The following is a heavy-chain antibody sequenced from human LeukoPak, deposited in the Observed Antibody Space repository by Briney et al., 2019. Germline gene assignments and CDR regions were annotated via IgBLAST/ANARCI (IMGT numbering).Heavy chain of an antibody. CDR3: ARVGYGGSYPPDY. CDR2: INPNSGGT. V-gene: IGHV1-2*06. Sequence: ASVKVSCKASGGTFSSYAISWVRQAPGQGLEWMGRINPNSGGTNYAQKFQGRVTMTRDTSISTAYMELSRLRSDDTAVYYCARVGYGGSYPPDYWGQGTLVTVSS. J-gene: IGHJ4*02. CDR1: GGTFSSYA. D-gene: IGHD1-26*01.